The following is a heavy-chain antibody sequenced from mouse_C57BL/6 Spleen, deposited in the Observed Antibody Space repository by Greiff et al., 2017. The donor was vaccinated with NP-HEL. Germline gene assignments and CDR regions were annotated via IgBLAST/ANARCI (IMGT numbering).Heavy chain of an antibody. CDR2: INPGSGGT. CDR1: GYAFTNYL. J-gene: IGHJ3*01. CDR3: ARGGLPAWFAY. Sequence: QVQLQQSGAELVRPGTSEKVSCKASGYAFTNYLIEWVKQRPGQGLEWIGVINPGSGGTNYNEKFKGKATLTADKSSSTAYMQLSSLTSEDSAVYFCARGGLPAWFAYWGQGTLVTVSA. D-gene: IGHD2-4*01. V-gene: IGHV1-54*01.